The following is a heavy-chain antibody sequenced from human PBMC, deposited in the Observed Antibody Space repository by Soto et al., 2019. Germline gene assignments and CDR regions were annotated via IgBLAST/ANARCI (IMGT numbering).Heavy chain of an antibody. CDR3: ASAGAAIPGLMRKGRYHYGMDV. J-gene: IGHJ6*02. CDR2: MNPNSGNT. V-gene: IGHV1-8*01. CDR1: GYTFTSYD. Sequence: GASVKVSCKASGYTFTSYDINWVRQATGQGLEWMGWMNPNSGNTGYAQKFQGRVTMTRNTSISTAYMELSSLRSEDTAVYYCASAGAAIPGLMRKGRYHYGMDVWGQGTTVTVSS. D-gene: IGHD2-2*02.